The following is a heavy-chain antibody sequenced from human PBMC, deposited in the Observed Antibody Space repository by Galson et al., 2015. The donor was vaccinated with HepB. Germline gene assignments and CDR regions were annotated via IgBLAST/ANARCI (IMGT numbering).Heavy chain of an antibody. CDR3: ARERRSRVLLAGPYSDY. D-gene: IGHD6-19*01. CDR1: GYTFANYA. Sequence: SVKVSCKAFGYTFANYAFTWVRQAPGQGLEWMGWISAYDGNTIYAQDLQGRATMTTDTSTNTTYMELRNRRSDDTAMYFCARERRSRVLLAGPYSDYWGQGTLITVSS. J-gene: IGHJ4*02. CDR2: ISAYDGNT. V-gene: IGHV1-18*04.